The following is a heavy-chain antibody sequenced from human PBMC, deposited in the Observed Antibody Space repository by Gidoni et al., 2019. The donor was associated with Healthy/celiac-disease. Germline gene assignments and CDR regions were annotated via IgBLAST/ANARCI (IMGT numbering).Heavy chain of an antibody. J-gene: IGHJ4*02. D-gene: IGHD6-19*01. V-gene: IGHV4-39*01. CDR3: ARGSPPSGWNYFDY. CDR2: IYYSGST. Sequence: QLQLQESCLGLVKPSETLSRTCTAPGDPSRSSSYHWGWFRQPPGKGLEWIGSIYYSGSTYYNPSLKSRVTISVDTSKNQFSLKLSSVTAADTAVYYCARGSPPSGWNYFDYWGQGTLVTVSS. CDR1: GDPSRSSSYH.